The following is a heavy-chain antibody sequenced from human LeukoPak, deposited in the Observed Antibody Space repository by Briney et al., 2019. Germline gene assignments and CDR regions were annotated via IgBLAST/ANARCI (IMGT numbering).Heavy chain of an antibody. Sequence: GASVKVSCKASGYSFTDHFIHWVRQAPGQGLEWMGIINPADDHTSNYAQKFQGRVAMTRDASTGTVYMELSSLRSDDTAFYYCARDRVEGATMVRGPIITYYFDYWGQGTLVTVSS. CDR2: INPADDHTS. J-gene: IGHJ4*02. CDR3: ARDRVEGATMVRGPIITYYFDY. CDR1: GYSFTDHF. V-gene: IGHV1-46*01. D-gene: IGHD3-10*01.